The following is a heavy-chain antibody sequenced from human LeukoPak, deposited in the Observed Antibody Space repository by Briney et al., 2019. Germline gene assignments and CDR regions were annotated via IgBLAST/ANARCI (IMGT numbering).Heavy chain of an antibody. Sequence: PGGSLRLSCAASGFTFSSYAMSWVRQAPGKGLEWVSAISGSGGSTYYADSVKGRFTISRDNSKNTLYLQMNSLRAEDTAVYYCAKDQDPLWFGELLLDYFDYWGQGNLVTVSS. CDR3: AKDQDPLWFGELLLDYFDY. J-gene: IGHJ4*02. CDR2: ISGSGGST. V-gene: IGHV3-23*01. D-gene: IGHD3-10*01. CDR1: GFTFSSYA.